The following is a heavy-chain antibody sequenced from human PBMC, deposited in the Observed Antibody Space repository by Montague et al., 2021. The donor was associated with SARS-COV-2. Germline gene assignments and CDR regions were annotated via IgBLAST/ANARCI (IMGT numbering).Heavy chain of an antibody. Sequence: SETLSLTCNVSGGSMNLYYWTWVRQPAGKGLEWIGRFYPSGSTNFNPYLQSRVSMSVDMSKNQFSLILTSVTAADTAIYYCAREGGSMTFDYWGQGILVTVSS. CDR2: FYPSGST. CDR3: AREGGSMTFDY. D-gene: IGHD1-26*01. J-gene: IGHJ4*02. CDR1: GGSMNLYY. V-gene: IGHV4-4*07.